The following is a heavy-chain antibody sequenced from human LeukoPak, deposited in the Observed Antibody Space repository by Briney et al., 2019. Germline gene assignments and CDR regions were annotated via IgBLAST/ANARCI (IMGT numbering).Heavy chain of an antibody. CDR2: ISFDAEGD. D-gene: IGHD3-16*01. CDR3: AKDGGNWYDSEGNYLMRSYMDV. J-gene: IGHJ6*03. CDR1: GFTFSHYG. Sequence: GRSLRLSCVTSGFTFSHYGMHWVRQLPGKGLEWVAAISFDAEGDYHVDSVKGRFTISRDNSKHTLYLQMNSLRVEDTAVYYCAKDGGNWYDSEGNYLMRSYMDVWGKGTTVTVSS. V-gene: IGHV3-30*18.